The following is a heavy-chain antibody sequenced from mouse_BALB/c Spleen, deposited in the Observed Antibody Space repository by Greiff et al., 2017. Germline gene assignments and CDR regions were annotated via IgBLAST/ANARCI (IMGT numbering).Heavy chain of an antibody. CDR1: GYTFTSYW. CDR2: IYPGSGST. Sequence: LQQPGSELVRPGASVKLSCKASGYTFTSYWMHWVKQRPGQGLEWIGNIYPGSGSTNYDEKFKSKATLTVDTSSSTAYMQLSSLTSEDSAVYYCTREGGSFDYWGQGTTLTVSS. J-gene: IGHJ2*01. CDR3: TREGGSFDY. V-gene: IGHV1S22*01. D-gene: IGHD1-1*01.